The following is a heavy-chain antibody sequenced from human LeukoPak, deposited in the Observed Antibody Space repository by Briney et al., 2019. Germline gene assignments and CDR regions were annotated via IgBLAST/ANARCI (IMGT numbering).Heavy chain of an antibody. J-gene: IGHJ6*03. CDR3: ARVYCSGGSCSAPSAYYYYMDV. D-gene: IGHD2-15*01. CDR1: GGSISSYY. Sequence: SETLSLTCTVSGGSISSYYWSWIRQPAGKGLEWIGRIYTSGSTNYNPSLKSRVTMSVDTSKNQFALKLSSVTAADTAVYYCARVYCSGGSCSAPSAYYYYMDVWGKGTTVTVSS. CDR2: IYTSGST. V-gene: IGHV4-4*07.